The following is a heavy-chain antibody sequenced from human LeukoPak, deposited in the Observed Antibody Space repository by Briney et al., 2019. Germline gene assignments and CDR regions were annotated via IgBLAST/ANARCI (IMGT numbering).Heavy chain of an antibody. CDR2: IYPGDSDT. CDR3: ARSLITMVRGVIGPSDY. D-gene: IGHD3-10*01. Sequence: GGSLRLSCAASGFTFSSYWMSWVRQAPGKGLEWMGIIYPGDSDTRYSPSFQGQVTISADKSISTAYLQWSSLKASDTAMYYCARSLITMVRGVIGPSDYWGQGTLVTVSS. CDR1: GFTFSSYW. V-gene: IGHV5-51*01. J-gene: IGHJ4*02.